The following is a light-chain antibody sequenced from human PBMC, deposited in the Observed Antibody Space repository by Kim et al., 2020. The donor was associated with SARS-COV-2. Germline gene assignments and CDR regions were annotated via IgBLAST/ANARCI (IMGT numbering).Light chain of an antibody. J-gene: IGKJ4*01. V-gene: IGKV3-11*01. CDR1: RSIINN. CDR2: DAS. CDR3: QQRRNWPLT. Sequence: LSPGERATLSCRASRSIINNLAWYQQRPGQAPRLLIYDASNRATGIPARFSGSGSGTDFTLIISSLEPEDFAVYYCQQRRNWPLTFGGGTKVDIK.